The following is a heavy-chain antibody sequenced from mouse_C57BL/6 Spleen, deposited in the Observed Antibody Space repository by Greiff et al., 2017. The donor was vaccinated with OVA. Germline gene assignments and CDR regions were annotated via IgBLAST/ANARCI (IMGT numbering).Heavy chain of an antibody. CDR1: GYTFTSYW. J-gene: IGHJ3*01. Sequence: QVQLQQSGAELVRPGSSVKLSCKASGYTFTSYWMHWVKQRPIQGLEWIGNIDPSDSETHYNQKFKDKATLTVDKSSSTAYMQLSSLTSEDSAVYYCARDYDYGFAYWGQGTLVTVSA. CDR3: ARDYDYGFAY. CDR2: IDPSDSET. V-gene: IGHV1-52*01. D-gene: IGHD2-4*01.